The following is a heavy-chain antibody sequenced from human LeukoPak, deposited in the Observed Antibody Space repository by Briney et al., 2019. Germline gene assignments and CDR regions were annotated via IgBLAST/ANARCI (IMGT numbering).Heavy chain of an antibody. V-gene: IGHV4-30-2*01. J-gene: IGHJ4*02. CDR3: ARARTEYCSSTSCYDSYYFDY. CDR1: GGSISSGGYY. D-gene: IGHD2-2*01. CDR2: IYHSGST. Sequence: YPSQTLSLTCTVSGGSISSGGYYWSWIRQPPGKGLEWIGYIYHSGSTYYNPSLKSRVTISVDRSKNQFSLKLSSVTAADTAVYYCARARTEYCSSTSCYDSYYFDYWGQGTLVTVSS.